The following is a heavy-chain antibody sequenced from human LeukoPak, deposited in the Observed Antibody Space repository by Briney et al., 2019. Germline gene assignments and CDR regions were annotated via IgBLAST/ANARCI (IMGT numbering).Heavy chain of an antibody. V-gene: IGHV3-49*04. J-gene: IGHJ4*02. D-gene: IGHD1-26*01. CDR1: GFTFGDYA. CDR3: ARDRLGATGVYFDY. Sequence: GGSLRLSCTASGFTFGDYAMSWVRQAPGKGLEWVGFIRSKAYGGTTEYAASVKGRFTISRDNAKNSLYLQMNSLRAEDTAVYYCARDRLGATGVYFDYWGQGTLVTVSS. CDR2: IRSKAYGGTT.